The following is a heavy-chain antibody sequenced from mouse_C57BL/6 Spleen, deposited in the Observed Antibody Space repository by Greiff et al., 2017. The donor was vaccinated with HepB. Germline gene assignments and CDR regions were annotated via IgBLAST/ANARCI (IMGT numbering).Heavy chain of an antibody. J-gene: IGHJ2*01. V-gene: IGHV14-3*01. Sequence: EVQLLQSVAELVRPGASVKLSCTASGFNFKNTYMPWVKQRPEQGLEWIARIDHANGNTKYAPNFQGKATITADTSSNTAYLQLSSLTSEDTAIYYCAREEAGTGFDYWGQGTTLTVSS. D-gene: IGHD4-1*01. CDR3: AREEAGTGFDY. CDR2: IDHANGNT. CDR1: GFNFKNTY.